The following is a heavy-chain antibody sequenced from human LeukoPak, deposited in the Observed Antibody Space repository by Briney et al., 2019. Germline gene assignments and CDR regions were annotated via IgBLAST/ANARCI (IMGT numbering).Heavy chain of an antibody. CDR3: AKGGYSYGYAFDY. CDR2: ISGSGGST. CDR1: GFTFSSYA. V-gene: IGHV3-23*01. J-gene: IGHJ4*02. D-gene: IGHD5-18*01. Sequence: PGGSLRLSCAASGFTFSSYAMSWVRQAPGEGLEWVSAISGSGGSTYYADSVKGRFTISRDNSKNTLYLQMNSLRAEDTAVYYCAKGGYSYGYAFDYWGQGTLVAVSS.